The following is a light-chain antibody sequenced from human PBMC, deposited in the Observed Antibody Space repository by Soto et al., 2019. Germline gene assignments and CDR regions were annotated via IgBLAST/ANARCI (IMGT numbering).Light chain of an antibody. CDR2: GAS. Sequence: IQLTQSPSSLSASVGDSVTITCRASQGITSYLAWYQQKQGKAPNLLIYGASTLHSGVPSRFSGSGSGTDFTLTINSLHAEDFATYYCQHTRSYPSTFGRGTKVDIK. CDR3: QHTRSYPST. CDR1: QGITSY. J-gene: IGKJ4*01. V-gene: IGKV1-9*01.